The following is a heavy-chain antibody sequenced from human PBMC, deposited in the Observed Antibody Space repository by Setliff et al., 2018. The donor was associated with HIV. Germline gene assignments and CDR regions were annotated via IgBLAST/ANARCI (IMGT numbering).Heavy chain of an antibody. CDR1: GYTFSDYF. D-gene: IGHD2-15*01. J-gene: IGHJ3*02. CDR3: ARDRNVVVVAAYAFDI. Sequence: ASVKVSCKASGYTFSDYFLHWVQQAPGKGLEWMGRVDPEDGKAIYAEKFQGRVTITRDTSTSTVYMELSSLRSEDTAVYYCARDRNVVVVAAYAFDIWGQGTMVTVSS. CDR2: VDPEDGKA. V-gene: IGHV1-69-2*01.